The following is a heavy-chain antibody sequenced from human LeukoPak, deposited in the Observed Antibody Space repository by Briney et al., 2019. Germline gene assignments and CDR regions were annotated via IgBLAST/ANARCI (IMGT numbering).Heavy chain of an antibody. J-gene: IGHJ4*02. Sequence: GGSLRLSCAASGFTYSRVWTHWVRQVPGKGLVWVARIKGDESYTFYADSVKGRFTISRDNAKNTLYLQMNSLRAEDTAVYYCASQADSAYGDYNWGQVTLVTVSS. D-gene: IGHD4-17*01. CDR2: IKGDESYT. CDR1: GFTYSRVW. CDR3: ASQADSAYGDYN. V-gene: IGHV3-74*01.